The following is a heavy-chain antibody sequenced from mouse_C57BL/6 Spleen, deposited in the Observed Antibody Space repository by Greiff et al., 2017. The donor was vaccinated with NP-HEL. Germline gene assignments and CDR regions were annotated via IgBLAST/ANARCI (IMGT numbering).Heavy chain of an antibody. CDR1: GFTFSNYW. CDR2: IRLKSDNYAT. CDR3: TPHYYGSSYDFDV. D-gene: IGHD1-1*01. Sequence: EVKLVESGGGLVQPGGSMKLSCVASGFTFSNYWMNWVRQSPEKGLEWVAQIRLKSDNYATHYAESVKGRFTISRDDSKSMVYLQMNNLRAEDTGIYYCTPHYYGSSYDFDVWGTGTTVTVSS. V-gene: IGHV6-3*01. J-gene: IGHJ1*03.